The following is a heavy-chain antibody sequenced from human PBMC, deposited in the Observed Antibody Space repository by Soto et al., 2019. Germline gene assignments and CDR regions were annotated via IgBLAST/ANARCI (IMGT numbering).Heavy chain of an antibody. Sequence: LCGGSISSSNWWSWVPQPPGKGLEWIGEIYHRGSTNHNPSLKSRVTISVDKSKNQFSLKLSSVTAADTAVYYCARIIDSNYDAFDIWGQGTMVTVSS. CDR1: GGSISSSNW. J-gene: IGHJ3*02. CDR3: ARIIDSNYDAFDI. V-gene: IGHV4-4*02. CDR2: IYHRGST. D-gene: IGHD4-4*01.